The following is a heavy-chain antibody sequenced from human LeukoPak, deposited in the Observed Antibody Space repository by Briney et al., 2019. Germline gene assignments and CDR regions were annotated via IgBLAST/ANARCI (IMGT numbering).Heavy chain of an antibody. CDR3: ARDRGVGYCSSTSCSFFDY. D-gene: IGHD2-2*01. CDR1: GLTFSSYS. CDR2: ISSSSSYI. Sequence: GGSLRLSCAASGLTFSSYSMNWVRQAPGKGLEWVSSISSSSSYIYYADSVKGRFTISRDNAKNSLYLQMNSLRAEDTAVYYCARDRGVGYCSSTSCSFFDYWGQGTLVTVSS. J-gene: IGHJ4*02. V-gene: IGHV3-21*01.